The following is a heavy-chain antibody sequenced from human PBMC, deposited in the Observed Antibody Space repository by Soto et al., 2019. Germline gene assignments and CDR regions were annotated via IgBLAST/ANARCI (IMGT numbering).Heavy chain of an antibody. CDR2: IHYSGATP. CDR1: GYTFTNYY. D-gene: IGHD3-16*01. V-gene: IGHV1-46*01. J-gene: IGHJ4*02. Sequence: QVQLVQSGAEVKRPGASVKVSCKASGYTFTNYYMHWVRQAPGQGLEWMGVIHYSGATPNYAQKLQGRVTMSTDTSPSTVYVQRRSLTSEDTAVYYCERGGPDVAIIGSFAYWGQRTLVTLSS. CDR3: ERGGPDVAIIGSFAY.